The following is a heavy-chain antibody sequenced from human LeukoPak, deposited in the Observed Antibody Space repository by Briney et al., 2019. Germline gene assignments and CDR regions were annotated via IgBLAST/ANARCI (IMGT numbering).Heavy chain of an antibody. Sequence: SETLSLTCAVYGGSFSGYYWSWIRQPPGKGLEWIGEINHSGSTNYNPSLKSRVTISVDTSKNQFSLKLSSVTAADTAVYYCARPLQSCSSTSCYAWDYWGQGTLVTVSS. J-gene: IGHJ4*02. CDR2: INHSGST. CDR3: ARPLQSCSSTSCYAWDY. CDR1: GGSFSGYY. D-gene: IGHD2-2*01. V-gene: IGHV4-34*01.